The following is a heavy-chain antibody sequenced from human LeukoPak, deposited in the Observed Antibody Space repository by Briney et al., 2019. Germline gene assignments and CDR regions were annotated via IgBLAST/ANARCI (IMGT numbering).Heavy chain of an antibody. J-gene: IGHJ4*02. CDR2: ISGSGGST. CDR1: GFTVNNKY. V-gene: IGHV3-23*01. D-gene: IGHD3-10*01. Sequence: GGSLRLSCAASGFTVNNKYMTWVRQAPGKGLEWVSAISGSGGSTYYADSVKGRFTISRDNSKNTLYLQMNSLRAEDTAVYYCARGRFGDPLNYWGQGTLVTVSS. CDR3: ARGRFGDPLNY.